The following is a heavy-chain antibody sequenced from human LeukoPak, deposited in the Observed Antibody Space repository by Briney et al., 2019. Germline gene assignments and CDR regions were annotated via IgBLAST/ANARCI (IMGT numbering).Heavy chain of an antibody. CDR2: ISYDGSNK. Sequence: GGSLRLSCAASGFTSSSYAMHWVRQAPGKGLEWVAAISYDGSNKYYADPVKGRFTISRDNSKNTLYLQMNSLRAEDTAVYYCARDRFDILTGYYYYYYYGMDVWGQGTTVTVSS. J-gene: IGHJ6*02. D-gene: IGHD3-9*01. V-gene: IGHV3-30-3*01. CDR3: ARDRFDILTGYYYYYYYGMDV. CDR1: GFTSSSYA.